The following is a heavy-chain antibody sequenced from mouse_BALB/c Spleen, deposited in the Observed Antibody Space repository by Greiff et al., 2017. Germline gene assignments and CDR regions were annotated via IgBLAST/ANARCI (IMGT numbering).Heavy chain of an antibody. CDR1: GYTFTSYW. J-gene: IGHJ4*01. V-gene: IGHV1S127*01. CDR2: IDPSDSYT. Sequence: QVQLQQPGAELVKPGASVKMSCKASGYTFTSYWMHWVKQRPGQGLEWIGVIDPSDSYTSYNQKFKGKATLTVDTSSSTAYMQLSSLTSEDSAVYYCTRSYDYSYYAMDYWGQGTSVTVSS. CDR3: TRSYDYSYYAMDY. D-gene: IGHD2-4*01.